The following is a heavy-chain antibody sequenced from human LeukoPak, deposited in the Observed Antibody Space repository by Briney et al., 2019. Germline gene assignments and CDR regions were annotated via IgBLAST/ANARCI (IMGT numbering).Heavy chain of an antibody. CDR2: IYTSGSI. V-gene: IGHV4-4*07. CDR1: GGSISSNY. Sequence: PSETLSLTCTVSGGSISSNYWSWIRQPAGKGLEWIGRIYTSGSINYNPSLKSRVTVSVDTSKNQFSLKLSSVTAADTAVYYCARDRSSTIDYWGQGTLVTVSS. J-gene: IGHJ4*02. CDR3: ARDRSSTIDY.